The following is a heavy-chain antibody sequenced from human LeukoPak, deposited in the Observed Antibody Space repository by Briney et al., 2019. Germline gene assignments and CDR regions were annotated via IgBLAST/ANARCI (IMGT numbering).Heavy chain of an antibody. CDR2: INGDGSSA. Sequence: GGSLRLSCAASGFTFSSYAMHWVRQAPGKGLVWVSRINGDGSSASYADSVKGRFTISRDNAKSTVYLQTNILTAEDTAVYYCARDHALRVGGMDVWGQGTTVTVSS. CDR3: ARDHALRVGGMDV. CDR1: GFTFSSYA. D-gene: IGHD1-26*01. V-gene: IGHV3-74*01. J-gene: IGHJ6*02.